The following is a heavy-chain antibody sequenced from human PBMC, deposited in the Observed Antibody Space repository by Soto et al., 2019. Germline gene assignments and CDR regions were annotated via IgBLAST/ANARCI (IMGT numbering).Heavy chain of an antibody. CDR1: GGSISSGSYY. CDR3: AREKCSTSCPMDV. V-gene: IGHV4-31*03. J-gene: IGHJ6*02. Sequence: KTSETLSLTCTVSGGSISSGSYYWAWIRQHPGKGLEWIGYIYHSGSTYYNPSLKSRVDISVDRSKNQFSLKLSSVSAADTAVYYCAREKCSTSCPMDVWGQGTTVTVSS. CDR2: IYHSGST. D-gene: IGHD2-2*01.